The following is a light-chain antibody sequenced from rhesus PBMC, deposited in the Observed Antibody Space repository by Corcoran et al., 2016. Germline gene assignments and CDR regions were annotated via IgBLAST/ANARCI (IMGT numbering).Light chain of an antibody. J-gene: IGKJ4*01. V-gene: IGKV1-37*01. CDR3: QQYNSVPLI. Sequence: DIQMTQSPSSLSASVGDTVTITCRTSQGISSYLAWYQQQPGKAPKPRVYNGSKLESGVPSRFSGRGSGTEFTLTSSSLQPEDFATYYCQQYNSVPLIFGGGTKVEIK. CDR1: QGISSY. CDR2: NGS.